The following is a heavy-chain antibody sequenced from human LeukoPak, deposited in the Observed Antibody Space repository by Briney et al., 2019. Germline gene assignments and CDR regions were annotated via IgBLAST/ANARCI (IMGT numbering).Heavy chain of an antibody. D-gene: IGHD1-26*01. Sequence: GGSLRLSCAASGFIFSDYYMSWIRQAPGKGLEWVSTISGGGGSTYYADSVKGRFTISRDNSKNTLYLQVNSLRAEDTAVYYCAKGGKWDVTPFDYWGQGTLVTVSS. CDR1: GFIFSDYY. J-gene: IGHJ4*02. V-gene: IGHV3-23*01. CDR3: AKGGKWDVTPFDY. CDR2: ISGGGGST.